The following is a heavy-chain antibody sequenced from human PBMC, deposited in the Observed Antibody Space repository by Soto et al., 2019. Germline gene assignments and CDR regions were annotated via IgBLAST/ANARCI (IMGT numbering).Heavy chain of an antibody. Sequence: EVHLLESGGDLVQPGGSLRLSCTASGLTFSTYAMSWVRQAPGKGLEWVSAIGGSGTGGRTYYADSVQGRVTISRDNSKNTVYLQMNSLRADDTAVYYCAQSPGGLDADNSDYYGMEVWGQGTRVTASS. J-gene: IGHJ6*02. D-gene: IGHD3-16*01. CDR2: IGGSGTGGRT. CDR3: AQSPGGLDADNSDYYGMEV. CDR1: GLTFSTYA. V-gene: IGHV3-23*01.